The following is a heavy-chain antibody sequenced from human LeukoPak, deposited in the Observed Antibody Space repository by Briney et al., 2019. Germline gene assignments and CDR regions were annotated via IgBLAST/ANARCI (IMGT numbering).Heavy chain of an antibody. CDR1: GLTFSSYE. Sequence: GGSLRLSCAASGLTFSSYEMNWVRQAPGKGLEWVSYISSSGSTIYYADSVRGRFTISRDNAKNSLYLQMNSLRAEDTAVYYCARELELFAFDIWGQGTMVTVSS. V-gene: IGHV3-48*03. CDR2: ISSSGSTI. D-gene: IGHD1-7*01. J-gene: IGHJ3*02. CDR3: ARELELFAFDI.